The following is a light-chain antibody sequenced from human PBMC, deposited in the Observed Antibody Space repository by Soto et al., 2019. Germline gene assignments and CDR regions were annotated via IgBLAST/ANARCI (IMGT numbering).Light chain of an antibody. CDR3: QQYGGSPGT. CDR1: QSVSSNY. J-gene: IGKJ1*01. V-gene: IGKV3-20*01. Sequence: EIVLTQSPGTLSLSPGERATLSCRASQSVSSNYLGWFQQKPGQAPRLLIFGASYRDTGIPDRFSGSGSGTDFTLTISRLEPEDFAMYYCQQYGGSPGTFGQGTKVEVK. CDR2: GAS.